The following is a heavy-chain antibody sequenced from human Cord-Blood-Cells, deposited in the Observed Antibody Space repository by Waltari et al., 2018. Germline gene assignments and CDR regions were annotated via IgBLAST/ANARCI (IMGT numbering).Heavy chain of an antibody. CDR2: ISYDGSNK. J-gene: IGHJ4*02. D-gene: IGHD3-10*01. V-gene: IGHV3-30*04. CDR1: GFTFSSYA. CDR3: ARDGMVRGVKGIDY. Sequence: QVQLVESGGGVVQPGRCLRLSCAASGFTFSSYAMPWVRPAPGKGLEWVAVISYDGSNKYYEDSVKGRFTISRDNSKNTLYLQMNSLRAEDTAVYYCARDGMVRGVKGIDYWGQGTLVTVSS.